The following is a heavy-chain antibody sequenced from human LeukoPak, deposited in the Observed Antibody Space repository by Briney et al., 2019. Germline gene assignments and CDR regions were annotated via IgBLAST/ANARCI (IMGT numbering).Heavy chain of an antibody. CDR2: IYYSGSP. CDR1: GGSISSYY. V-gene: IGHV4-59*01. Sequence: PSETLSLTCTVSGGSISSYYWSCIRQPPGKGLERVGYIYYSGSPNYNPSLKSRVTISVDTSKNQFSLKLSSVTAADTAVYYCARVKQLYSNYEGGFDYWGQGTLVTVSS. D-gene: IGHD4-11*01. CDR3: ARVKQLYSNYEGGFDY. J-gene: IGHJ4*02.